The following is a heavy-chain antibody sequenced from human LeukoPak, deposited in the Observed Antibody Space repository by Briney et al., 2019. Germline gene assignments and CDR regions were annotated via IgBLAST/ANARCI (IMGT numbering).Heavy chain of an antibody. CDR1: GGSFSGYY. CDR3: ARGSMVVITPNFDY. Sequence: ETLSLTCAVYGGSFSGYYWSWIRQPPGKGLVWIGEINHSGSTNYNPSLKSRVTISVDTSKNQFSLKLSSVTAADTAVYYCARGSMVVITPNFDYWGQGTLVTVSS. D-gene: IGHD3-22*01. J-gene: IGHJ4*02. V-gene: IGHV4-34*01. CDR2: INHSGST.